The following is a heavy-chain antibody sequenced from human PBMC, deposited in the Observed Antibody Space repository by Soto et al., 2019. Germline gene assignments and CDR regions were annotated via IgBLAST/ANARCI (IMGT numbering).Heavy chain of an antibody. CDR3: AREIRDYDYYALDV. CDR1: GFSVSCDY. Sequence: GGSRRRSWAASGFSVSCDYMSWVRQAPGKGLEWVSVIYGGGSTYDADSVKGRVTISRDNSKNTVYLQMNSLRVEDTAVYYCAREIRDYDYYALDVWGQGTTVTVSS. V-gene: IGHV3-53*01. CDR2: IYGGGST. J-gene: IGHJ6*02.